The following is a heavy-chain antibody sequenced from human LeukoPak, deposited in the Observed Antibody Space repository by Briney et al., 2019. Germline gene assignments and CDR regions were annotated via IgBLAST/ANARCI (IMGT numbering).Heavy chain of an antibody. J-gene: IGHJ3*02. CDR3: ARRLLRYLDWLPFDI. D-gene: IGHD3-9*01. CDR1: GGSFSGYY. CDR2: INHSGST. Sequence: SETLSLTCAVYGGSFSGYYWSWIRQPPGKGLEWIGEINHSGSTNYNPSPKSRVTISVDTSKNQFSLKLSSVTAADTAVYYCARRLLRYLDWLPFDIWGQGTMVTVSS. V-gene: IGHV4-34*01.